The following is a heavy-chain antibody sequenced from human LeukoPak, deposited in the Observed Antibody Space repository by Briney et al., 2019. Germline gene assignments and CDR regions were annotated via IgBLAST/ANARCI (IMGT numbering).Heavy chain of an antibody. J-gene: IGHJ3*02. V-gene: IGHV4-39*01. D-gene: IGHD6-6*01. CDR1: GGSISSSRYY. CDR3: ASLIEYTSSDAFDI. Sequence: SETLSLTCTISGGSISSSRYYWGWIRQPPGKGLEWIGSIYYSGSTYYNPSLKSRVTILLDTSRNQFSLKLSSVSAADTAVYYCASLIEYTSSDAFDIWGQGTMVTVSS. CDR2: IYYSGST.